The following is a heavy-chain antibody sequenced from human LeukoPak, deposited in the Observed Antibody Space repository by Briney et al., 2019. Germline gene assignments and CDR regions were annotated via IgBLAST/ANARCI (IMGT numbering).Heavy chain of an antibody. D-gene: IGHD2-2*01. CDR2: TYYRTKWYN. J-gene: IGHJ4*02. CDR1: GDSVSSNSAA. V-gene: IGHV6-1*01. CDR3: ARSNPRYCGSTSRLRGAFDY. Sequence: SQTLSLTCAISGDSVSSNSAAWNWIRQSPSRGLEWLGRTYYRTKWYNDYAVSVKSRITINPDTSKNQFSLQLNSVTPEDTAVYYCARSNPRYCGSTSRLRGAFDYWGQGTLVTVSS.